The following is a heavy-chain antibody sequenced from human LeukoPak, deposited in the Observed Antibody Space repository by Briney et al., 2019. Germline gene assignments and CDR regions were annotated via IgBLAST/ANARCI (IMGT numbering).Heavy chain of an antibody. Sequence: GGSLRLSCAASGFTFDDYAMHWVRQAPGKGLEWVSGISWNSGSIGYADSVKGRFTISRDNAKNSLYLQMNSLRAEDTALYYCAKDKPRYCSSTSCYYGMDVWGQGTTVTVSS. J-gene: IGHJ6*02. CDR3: AKDKPRYCSSTSCYYGMDV. CDR2: ISWNSGSI. D-gene: IGHD2-2*01. CDR1: GFTFDDYA. V-gene: IGHV3-9*01.